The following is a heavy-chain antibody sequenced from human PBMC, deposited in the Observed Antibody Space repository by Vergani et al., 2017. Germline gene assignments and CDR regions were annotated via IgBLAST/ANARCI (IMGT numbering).Heavy chain of an antibody. CDR2: IYSSGST. J-gene: IGHJ3*02. Sequence: QVQLQESGPGLVKPSETLSLTCTVSGGSISSYYWNWIRQPAGKGLEWIGRIYSSGSTNYNPSLKSRVTMSVDTSKNQFSLNLSSVTAADTAVYYCAGGPGEWERRGGGAFDIWGQGTMVTVSS. CDR3: AGGPGEWERRGGGAFDI. D-gene: IGHD1-26*01. V-gene: IGHV4-4*07. CDR1: GGSISSYY.